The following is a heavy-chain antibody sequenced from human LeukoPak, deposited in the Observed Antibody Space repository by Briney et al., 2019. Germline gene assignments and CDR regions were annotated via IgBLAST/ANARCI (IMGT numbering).Heavy chain of an antibody. V-gene: IGHV3-64D*06. CDR2: ISSNGGGT. CDR1: GFTFSSYA. J-gene: IGHJ4*02. CDR3: VKGGYSHGFDY. D-gene: IGHD5-18*01. Sequence: GGTLRLSCSASGFTFSSYAMHWVRHAPGKGLEYVSAISSNGGGTYYADSVKGRLTISRDNSKNTLYLQMSSLRAEGTAVYYCVKGGYSHGFDYWGQGTLVTVYS.